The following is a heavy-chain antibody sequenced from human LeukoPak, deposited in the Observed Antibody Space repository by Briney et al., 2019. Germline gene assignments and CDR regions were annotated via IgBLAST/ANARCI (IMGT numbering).Heavy chain of an antibody. J-gene: IGHJ4*02. CDR3: ARDHSSSWYGSFDY. CDR1: GFTFSSYS. D-gene: IGHD6-13*01. V-gene: IGHV3-48*01. CDR2: ISSSSSTI. Sequence: GRSLRLSCAASGFTFSSYSMNWVRQAPGKGLEWVSYISSSSSTIYYADSVKGRFTISRDNAKNSLYLQMNSLRAEDTAVYYCARDHSSSWYGSFDYWGQGTLVTVSS.